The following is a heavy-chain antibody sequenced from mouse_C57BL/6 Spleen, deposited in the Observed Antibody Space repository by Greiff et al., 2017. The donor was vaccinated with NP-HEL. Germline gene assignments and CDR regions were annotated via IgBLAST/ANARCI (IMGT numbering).Heavy chain of an antibody. CDR3: ASLYDYDPFAY. J-gene: IGHJ3*01. V-gene: IGHV1-74*01. CDR2: IHPSDSDT. Sequence: VQLQQPGAELVKPGASVKVSCKASGYTFTSYWMHWVKQRPGQGLEWIGRIHPSDSDTNYNQKFKGKATLTVDKSSSTAYMQLSSLTSEDSAVYYCASLYDYDPFAYWGQGTLVTVSA. CDR1: GYTFTSYW. D-gene: IGHD2-4*01.